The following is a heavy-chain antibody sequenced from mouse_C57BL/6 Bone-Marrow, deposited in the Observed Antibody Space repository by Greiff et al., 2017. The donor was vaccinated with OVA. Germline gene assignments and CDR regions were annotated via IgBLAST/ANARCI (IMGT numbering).Heavy chain of an antibody. J-gene: IGHJ4*01. CDR3: ARLSYAMDY. CDR2: INPNNGGT. Sequence: EVQLQQSGPELVKPGASVKISCKASGYTFTDYYMNWVKQSHGKSLEWIGDINPNNGGTSYNQKFKGKATLTVDTSSSTAYMELRSLTSEDSAVYYCARLSYAMDYWGQGTSVTVSS. V-gene: IGHV1-26*01. CDR1: GYTFTDYY.